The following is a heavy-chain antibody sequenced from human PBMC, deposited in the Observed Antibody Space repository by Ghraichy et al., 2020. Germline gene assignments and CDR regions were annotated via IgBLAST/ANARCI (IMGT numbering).Heavy chain of an antibody. Sequence: ASVKVSCKASGYTFTGYYVHWVRQAPGQGLEWMGWINPNSDGTKYAQRFQGRVTMTRDTSISTAYMELSRLRSDDTAVYYCARSQESGGVYYGMDVWGQGTTVTVSS. CDR2: INPNSDGT. D-gene: IGHD1-26*01. CDR3: ARSQESGGVYYGMDV. V-gene: IGHV1-2*02. J-gene: IGHJ6*02. CDR1: GYTFTGYY.